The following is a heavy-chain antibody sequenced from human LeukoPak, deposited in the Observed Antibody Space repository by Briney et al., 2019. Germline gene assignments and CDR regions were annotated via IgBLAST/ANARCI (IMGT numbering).Heavy chain of an antibody. J-gene: IGHJ5*02. CDR2: ISDKGKT. CDR3: AREYYSLSGRNWFDP. V-gene: IGHV4-59*01. CDR1: GGSISDYY. D-gene: IGHD3-10*01. Sequence: SETLSLTCTVSGGSISDYYWIWIRQPPGKGLEWVGHISDKGKTNYSPSLNGRVTISVDKSRNQFSLNLSSVTAADTAVYYCAREYYSLSGRNWFDPWGRGTLVTVSS.